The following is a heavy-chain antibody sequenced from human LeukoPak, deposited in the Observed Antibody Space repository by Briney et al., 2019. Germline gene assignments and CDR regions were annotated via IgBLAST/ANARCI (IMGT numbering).Heavy chain of an antibody. D-gene: IGHD3-10*02. CDR2: IYTSGYT. J-gene: IGHJ6*04. V-gene: IGHV4-4*07. CDR3: ARKPQTMSAAGGMDV. Sequence: SETLSLTCTVSGDSISNYYWNWVRQPAGKGLEWIGHIYTSGYTNYNPSLKSRVTVSVDTSKNQFSLKLTSVTAADAAVYHCARKPQTMSAAGGMDVWGKGPTVTVSS. CDR1: GDSISNYY.